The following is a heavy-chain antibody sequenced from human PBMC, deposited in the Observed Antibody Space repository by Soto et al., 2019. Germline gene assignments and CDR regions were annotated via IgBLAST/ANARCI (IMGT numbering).Heavy chain of an antibody. Sequence: QVQLVQSGAEVKKPGSSVKVSCKASGGTFSSYAISWVRQAPGQGLEWMGGIIPIFGTATYAQKFQGRVTITADEATSTAYMELSSLRSEATAVYYWAREDITGTTRFYYWGQGTLVTVSS. V-gene: IGHV1-69*01. CDR2: IIPIFGTA. J-gene: IGHJ4*02. CDR3: AREDITGTTRFYY. CDR1: GGTFSSYA. D-gene: IGHD1-7*01.